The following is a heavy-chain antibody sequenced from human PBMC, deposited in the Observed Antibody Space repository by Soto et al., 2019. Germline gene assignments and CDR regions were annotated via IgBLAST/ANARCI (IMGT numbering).Heavy chain of an antibody. J-gene: IGHJ3*02. CDR1: GYTFTSYY. CDR3: ARVYTPKGIQLWLGTYEGAFDI. Sequence: ASVKVSCKASGYTFTSYYMHWVRQAPGQGLEWMGIINPSGGSTSYAQKFQGRVTMTRDTSTSTVYMELSSLRSEDTAVYYCARVYTPKGIQLWLGTYEGAFDIWGQGTMVTVSS. V-gene: IGHV1-46*01. CDR2: INPSGGST. D-gene: IGHD5-18*01.